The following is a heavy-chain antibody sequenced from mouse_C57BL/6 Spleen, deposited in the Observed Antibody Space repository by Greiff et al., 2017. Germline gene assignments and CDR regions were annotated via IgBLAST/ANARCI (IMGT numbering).Heavy chain of an antibody. J-gene: IGHJ3*01. Sequence: VQLQQSVAELVRPGASVKLSCTASGFNIKNTYMHWVKQRPEQGLEWIGRIDPANGNTKYAPKFQGKATITADTASNTAYMQHSSLTSEDTAIYYCARGRGSGYEAWFAYWGQGTLVTVSA. CDR1: GFNIKNTY. CDR2: IDPANGNT. CDR3: ARGRGSGYEAWFAY. D-gene: IGHD3-2*02. V-gene: IGHV14-3*01.